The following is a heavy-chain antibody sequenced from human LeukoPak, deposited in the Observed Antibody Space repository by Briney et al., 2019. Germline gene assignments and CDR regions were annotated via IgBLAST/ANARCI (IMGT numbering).Heavy chain of an antibody. CDR2: ISSNGGST. CDR1: GFTSSSYA. J-gene: IGHJ6*03. D-gene: IGHD6-19*01. CDR3: ARDRVAVGGTFFMDV. V-gene: IGHV3-64*01. Sequence: PVWSLRLSCAASGFTSSSYAMHWVRQAPGKGLGYVSAISSNGGSTYYANSVKGRFTISRDNSKNTLYLRIGSLRADAMSAYYFARDRVAVGGTFFMDVWGRGTTVTVSS.